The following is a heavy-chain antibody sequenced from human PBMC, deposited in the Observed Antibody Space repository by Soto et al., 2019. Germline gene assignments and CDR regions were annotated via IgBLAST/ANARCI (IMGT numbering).Heavy chain of an antibody. CDR3: ARVLSTRFTGGDAFDI. CDR2: ISSSGSTI. Sequence: PGGSLRLSCAASGLTFSSYEMNWVRQAPGKGLEWVSYISSSGSTIYYADSVKGRFTISRDNAKNSLYLQMNSLRAEDTAVYYCARVLSTRFTGGDAFDIWGQGTMVTVSS. CDR1: GLTFSSYE. D-gene: IGHD3-9*01. V-gene: IGHV3-48*03. J-gene: IGHJ3*02.